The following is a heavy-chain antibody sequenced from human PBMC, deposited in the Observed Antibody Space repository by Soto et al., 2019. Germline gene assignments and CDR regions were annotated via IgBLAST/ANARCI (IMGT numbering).Heavy chain of an antibody. CDR3: ARGYGDNDAFDI. CDR2: IIPILGIA. V-gene: IGHV1-69*02. D-gene: IGHD4-17*01. CDR1: GGTFSSYT. Sequence: ASVKVSCKASGGTFSSYTISWVRQAPGQGLEWMGRIIPILGIANYAQKFQGRVTMTRNTSISTAYMELSSLRSEDTAVYYCARGYGDNDAFDIWGQGTMVTVSS. J-gene: IGHJ3*02.